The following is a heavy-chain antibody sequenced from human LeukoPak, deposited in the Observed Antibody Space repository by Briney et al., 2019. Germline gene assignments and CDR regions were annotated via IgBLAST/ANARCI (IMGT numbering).Heavy chain of an antibody. CDR2: ISGSGGST. CDR1: GFTFSSYA. V-gene: IGHV3-23*01. D-gene: IGHD6-13*01. CDR3: AKVAGYSSSWYWFDP. Sequence: SGGSLRLSCAASGFTFSSYAMSWVRQAPGKGLEWVSAISGSGGSTYYTDSVKGRSTISRDNSKNTLYLQMNSLRAEDTAVYYCAKVAGYSSSWYWFDPWGQGTLVTVSS. J-gene: IGHJ5*02.